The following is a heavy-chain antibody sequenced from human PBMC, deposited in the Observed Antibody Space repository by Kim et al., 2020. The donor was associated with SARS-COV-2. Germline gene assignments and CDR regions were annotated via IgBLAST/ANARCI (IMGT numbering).Heavy chain of an antibody. J-gene: IGHJ6*02. CDR2: ISSSSSTI. Sequence: GGSLRLSCAASGFTFSSYSMNWVRQAPGKGLEWVSYISSSSSTIYYADSVKGRFTISRDNAKNSLYLQMNSLRDEDTAVYYCAREVTSPYYYYGMDVWGQGTTVTVSS. CDR3: AREVTSPYYYYGMDV. CDR1: GFTFSSYS. V-gene: IGHV3-48*02. D-gene: IGHD2-2*01.